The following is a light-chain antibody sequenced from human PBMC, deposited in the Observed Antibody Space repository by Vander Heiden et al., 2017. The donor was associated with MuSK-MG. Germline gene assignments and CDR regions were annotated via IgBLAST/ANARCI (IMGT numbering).Light chain of an antibody. CDR2: QDS. J-gene: IGLJ2*01. Sequence: SYELTPPPSVSVSPGQTASITCSGDKLGDKYACWYQQKPGQSPVLVIYQDSKRPSGIPERFSGSNSGNTATLTISGTQAMDEADYYCQAWDSSTVVFGGGTKLTVV. CDR3: QAWDSSTVV. V-gene: IGLV3-1*01. CDR1: KLGDKY.